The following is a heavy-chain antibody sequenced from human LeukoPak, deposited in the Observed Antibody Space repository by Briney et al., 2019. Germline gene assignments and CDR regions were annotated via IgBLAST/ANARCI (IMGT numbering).Heavy chain of an antibody. Sequence: GGSLRLSCAASGFTFSSYAMHWVRQAPGKGLEWVAVISYDGSNKYYADSVKGRFTISRDNSKDTLHLQMNSLRAEDTAVYYCARDYYGSGSYYDYYYYYMDVWGKGTTVTVSS. CDR1: GFTFSSYA. CDR3: ARDYYGSGSYYDYYYYYMDV. CDR2: ISYDGSNK. V-gene: IGHV3-30*04. D-gene: IGHD3-10*01. J-gene: IGHJ6*03.